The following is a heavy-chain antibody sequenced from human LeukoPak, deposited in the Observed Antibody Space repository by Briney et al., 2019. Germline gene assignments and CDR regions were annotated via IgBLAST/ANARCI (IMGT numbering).Heavy chain of an antibody. V-gene: IGHV4-61*02. CDR1: GGSISSSSSYY. CDR3: ARDICGYNYGCFDS. CDR2: IFSTGST. D-gene: IGHD5-18*01. Sequence: PSETLSLTCTVSGGSISSSSSYYWAWIRQPAGKAPEWIGRIFSTGSTSYNPSLKSRVTILVDTSKNQFSLNLSSVTAADTAVYYCARDICGYNYGCFDSWGQGTLVTVSS. J-gene: IGHJ4*02.